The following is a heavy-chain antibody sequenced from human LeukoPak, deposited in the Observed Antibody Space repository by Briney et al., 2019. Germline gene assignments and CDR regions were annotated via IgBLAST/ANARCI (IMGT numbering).Heavy chain of an antibody. V-gene: IGHV3-53*01. J-gene: IGHJ1*01. CDR2: IFNGGST. Sequence: GGSLRLSCAASGFAVSSNHMNWVRQAPGKGLEWVSVIFNGGSTYYADSVKGRFTISRDKSKNTLYLQMNSLRAEDTAVYYCATSIVGLTYDEHFQHWGQGTLVTVSS. D-gene: IGHD1-26*01. CDR3: ATSIVGLTYDEHFQH. CDR1: GFAVSSNH.